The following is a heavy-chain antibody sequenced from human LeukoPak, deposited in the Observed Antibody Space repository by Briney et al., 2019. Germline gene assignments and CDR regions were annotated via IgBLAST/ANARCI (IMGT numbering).Heavy chain of an antibody. CDR2: IWYDGSNK. Sequence: GGSLRLSCAASGFTFSSYGMHWVRQAPGKGLEWVAVIWYDGSNKYYADSAKGRFTISRDNSKNTLYLQMNSLRAEDTAVYYCAKSGNIAVVIDYWGQGTLVTVSS. D-gene: IGHD6-19*01. V-gene: IGHV3-33*06. CDR3: AKSGNIAVVIDY. CDR1: GFTFSSYG. J-gene: IGHJ4*02.